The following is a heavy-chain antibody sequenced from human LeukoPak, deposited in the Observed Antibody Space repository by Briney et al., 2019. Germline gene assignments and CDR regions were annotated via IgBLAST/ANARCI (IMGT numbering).Heavy chain of an antibody. V-gene: IGHV3-23*01. CDR2: ISCSGCST. CDR3: AFLFDY. Sequence: QTGGSLRLSCAASGFTFSSYAMSWVRQAPGKGLEWVSAISCSGCSTYYADSVKGRFTISRDNSKNTLYLQMHRLRAEETAVYYCAFLFDYWGQGTLVTVSS. CDR1: GFTFSSYA. J-gene: IGHJ4*02.